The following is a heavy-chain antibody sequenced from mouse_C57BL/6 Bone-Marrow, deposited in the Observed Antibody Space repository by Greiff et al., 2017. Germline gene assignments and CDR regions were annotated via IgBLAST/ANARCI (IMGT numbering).Heavy chain of an antibody. CDR3: ARDYYGSSAWFAY. CDR1: GYAFSSSW. Sequence: QVQLQQSGTELVKPGASVKISCKASGYAFSSSWMNWVKQRPGKGLEWIGRIYPGDGDTNYNGKFKGKATLTADKSSSTAYMQLSSLTSEDSAVYFCARDYYGSSAWFAYWGQGTLVTVSA. D-gene: IGHD1-1*01. J-gene: IGHJ3*01. CDR2: IYPGDGDT. V-gene: IGHV1-82*01.